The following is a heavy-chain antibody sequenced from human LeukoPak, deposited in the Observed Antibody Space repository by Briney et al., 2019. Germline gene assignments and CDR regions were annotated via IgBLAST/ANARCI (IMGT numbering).Heavy chain of an antibody. V-gene: IGHV1-2*02. Sequence: ASVKVSCKASGGTFSSYAISWVRQAPGQGLEWMGWITPNSGGTNYAQKFQGRVTMTRDTAISTAYMELSRLRSDDTAVYYCATEPEFGELVGDWGQGTLVTVSS. J-gene: IGHJ4*02. D-gene: IGHD3-10*01. CDR3: ATEPEFGELVGD. CDR2: ITPNSGGT. CDR1: GGTFSSYA.